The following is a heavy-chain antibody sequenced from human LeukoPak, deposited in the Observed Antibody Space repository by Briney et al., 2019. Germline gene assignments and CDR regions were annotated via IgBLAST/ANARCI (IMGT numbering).Heavy chain of an antibody. CDR3: ARGTARHCSSGRCYPLDY. CDR1: GFPFSNYA. Sequence: GGSLRLSCAASGFPFSNYAMSWVRQPPGKGLELVSVITDSGSSTYYPDSMKGRFTMSRDNSRNTLYLQMNSLRAEDTAVYHCARGTARHCSSGRCYPLDYWGQGILVTVSS. J-gene: IGHJ4*02. CDR2: ITDSGSST. D-gene: IGHD2-15*01. V-gene: IGHV3-23*01.